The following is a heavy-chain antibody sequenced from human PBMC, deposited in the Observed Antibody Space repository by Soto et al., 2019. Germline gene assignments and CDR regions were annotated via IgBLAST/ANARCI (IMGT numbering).Heavy chain of an antibody. CDR1: GFTFSSYA. D-gene: IGHD2-2*01. CDR3: AKFYCISTMCQAPAAKSTGGFEI. Sequence: EPQLLESGGGLAHPGGSLRLSCGASGFTFSSYAMSWVGQAPGKGLEWVAAISGSGVSTYYADSVRGRSTISRDNSKKTLDLQMNSLRAEDTAAYYCAKFYCISTMCQAPAAKSTGGFEIWGQGTLVTVSS. V-gene: IGHV3-23*01. J-gene: IGHJ3*02. CDR2: ISGSGVST.